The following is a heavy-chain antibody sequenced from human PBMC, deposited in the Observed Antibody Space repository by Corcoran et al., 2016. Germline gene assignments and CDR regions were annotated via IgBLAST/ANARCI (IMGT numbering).Heavy chain of an antibody. J-gene: IGHJ6*02. D-gene: IGHD2-2*01. CDR1: GFSLSNARMG. Sequence: QVTLKESGPVLVKPTETLTLTCTVSGFSLSNARMGVSWIRQPPGKALEWLAHIFSNDEKSYSTSLKSRLTISKDTSKSQVVLTMTNMDPVDTATDYCERMREGSCSSTSCYYYYYGMDVWGQGTTVTVSS. CDR3: ERMREGSCSSTSCYYYYYGMDV. CDR2: IFSNDEK. V-gene: IGHV2-26*01.